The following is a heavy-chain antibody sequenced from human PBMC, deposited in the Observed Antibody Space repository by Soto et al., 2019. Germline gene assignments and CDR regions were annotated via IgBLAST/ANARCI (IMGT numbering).Heavy chain of an antibody. V-gene: IGHV1-18*01. CDR3: ARVVPGAEAWFDP. J-gene: IGHJ5*02. Sequence: ASVKVSCKTSGYTFSNYGITWVRQAPGQPLEWLGWISLYSDGTSYAQKFQGRVSMTTDTSTTTAYMELRSLRSDDTAVYYCARVVPGAEAWFDPWGQGTLVTVSS. CDR1: GYTFSNYG. CDR2: ISLYSDGT. D-gene: IGHD2-2*01.